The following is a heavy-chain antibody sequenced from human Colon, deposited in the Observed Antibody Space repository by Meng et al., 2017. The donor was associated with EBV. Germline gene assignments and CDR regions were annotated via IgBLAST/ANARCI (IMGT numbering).Heavy chain of an antibody. V-gene: IGHV4-31*03. CDR1: GGSVSSGGYY. D-gene: IGHD6-19*01. CDR2: IYYSGST. CDR3: ARVSSGWDYFDY. J-gene: IGHJ4*02. Sequence: QVQLQESGPGLVNPSQTLSLTCTVSGGSVSSGGYYWTWIRQHPGKGLEWFGHIYYSGSTFYNPSLKRRVIISIDTSKNQFSLNLRSVTAADTAVYYCARVSSGWDYFDYWGQGTLVTSPQ.